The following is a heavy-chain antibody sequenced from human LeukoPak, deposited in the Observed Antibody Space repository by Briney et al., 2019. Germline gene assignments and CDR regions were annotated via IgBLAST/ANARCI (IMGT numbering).Heavy chain of an antibody. CDR2: SNASDGNT. CDR3: ARGRGHYGMDV. V-gene: IGHV1-3*02. J-gene: IGHJ6*02. CDR1: GYIFSSYT. Sequence: ASVKVSCKASGYIFSSYTMHWVRQAPGQRLEWMGWSNASDGNTKYSQGFQGRVTITRDTSASTAYMELSSLRSEDMAVYYCARGRGHYGMDVWGQGTTVTVSS.